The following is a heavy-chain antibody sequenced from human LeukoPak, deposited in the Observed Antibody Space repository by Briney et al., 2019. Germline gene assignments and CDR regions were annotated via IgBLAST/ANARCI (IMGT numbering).Heavy chain of an antibody. CDR2: ISGSGGST. V-gene: IGHV3-23*01. Sequence: GGSLRLSCAASGFTFSSYAMSWVRQAPGKGLEWVSAISGSGGSTYYADSVKGRFTISRDNSKNTLYLQMNSLRAEDTAVYYCAKPVPYYYDSSGYYYYFDYWGPGTLVIVSS. CDR1: GFTFSSYA. CDR3: AKPVPYYYDSSGYYYYFDY. J-gene: IGHJ4*02. D-gene: IGHD3-22*01.